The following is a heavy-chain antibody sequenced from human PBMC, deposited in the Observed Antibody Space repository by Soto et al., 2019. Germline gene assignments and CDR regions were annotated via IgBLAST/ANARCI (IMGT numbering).Heavy chain of an antibody. CDR2: ISTTGDNK. J-gene: IGHJ5*02. D-gene: IGHD2-21*01. CDR3: ARGLLASRPNWFDP. CDR1: GFTFSSYS. V-gene: IGHV3-21*01. Sequence: GGSLRLSCAASGFTFSSYSMSWVRQAPGKGLEWVSTISTTGDNKYYADSLKGRFTISTDNAKNSVYLQMNSLRAEDTAVYYCARGLLASRPNWFDPWGQGTLVTVSS.